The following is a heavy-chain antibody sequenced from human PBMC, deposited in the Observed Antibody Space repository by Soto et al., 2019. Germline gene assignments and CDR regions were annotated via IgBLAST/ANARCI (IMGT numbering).Heavy chain of an antibody. V-gene: IGHV3-30*19. CDR3: ARWGTTGGLDV. CDR1: GFTFRSYV. J-gene: IGHJ1*01. Sequence: QVQLVESGGGVVQPGTSLRLSCVGSGFTFRSYVIHWVRQGPGKGLEWVALTSYDGSNKDYGDSVKGRFTISRDNSRNTVDLQMDSLRREDTALYYCARWGTTGGLDVWGQGTLVSVSS. CDR2: TSYDGSNK. D-gene: IGHD3-16*01.